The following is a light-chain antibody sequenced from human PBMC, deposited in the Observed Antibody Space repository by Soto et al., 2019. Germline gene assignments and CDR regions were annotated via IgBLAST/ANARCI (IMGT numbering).Light chain of an antibody. V-gene: IGKV3-20*01. J-gene: IGKJ3*01. CDR1: QSFSSSY. Sequence: IVLTQSPGTLSLSPGERATLSCRASQSFSSSYLAWYQQKPGQAPRLLIYAASSRATGIPDRFSGSVSGTDFTLTISRLEPEDFAVYYCQQYGSSPRITFGPGTKVDIK. CDR2: AAS. CDR3: QQYGSSPRIT.